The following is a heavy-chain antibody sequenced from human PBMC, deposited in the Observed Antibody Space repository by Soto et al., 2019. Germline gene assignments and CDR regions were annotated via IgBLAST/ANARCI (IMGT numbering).Heavy chain of an antibody. J-gene: IGHJ4*02. CDR3: ARDEGSGYSYAHFDY. CDR2: ISYDGSNK. Sequence: QVQLVESGGGVVQPGRSLRLSCAASGFTFSSYSMHWVRQAPGKGLEWVAVISYDGSNKYYADSVKGRFTISRDNSKNTLYLQMSSLRAEDTAVYYCARDEGSGYSYAHFDYWGQGTLVTVSS. D-gene: IGHD5-18*01. V-gene: IGHV3-30-3*01. CDR1: GFTFSSYS.